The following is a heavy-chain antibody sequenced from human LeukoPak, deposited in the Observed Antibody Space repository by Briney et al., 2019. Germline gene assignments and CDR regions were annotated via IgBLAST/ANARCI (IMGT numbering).Heavy chain of an antibody. CDR3: ARDNVGTTLNY. CDR1: GYTFTSYG. J-gene: IGHJ4*02. CDR2: ISAYNGNT. Sequence: ASVTVSCKASGYTFTSYGISWVRQAPGQGLEWMGWISAYNGNTNYAQKLQGRVTMTTDTSTSTAYMELRRLRSDDTAVYYCARDNVGTTLNYWGQGTLVTVSS. D-gene: IGHD4-17*01. V-gene: IGHV1-18*01.